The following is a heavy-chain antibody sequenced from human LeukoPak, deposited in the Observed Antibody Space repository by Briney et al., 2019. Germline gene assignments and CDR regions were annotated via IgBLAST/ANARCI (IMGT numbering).Heavy chain of an antibody. V-gene: IGHV3-23*01. CDR2: ISASGDDT. CDR3: AKGRAGYCETGCFSRVLDD. CDR1: GFTFSNHA. J-gene: IGHJ4*02. D-gene: IGHD2-15*01. Sequence: PGGSLRLSCAVSGFTFSNHAMNWVRQAPGKGLEWVSIISASGDDTKDADSVKGRFTISRDNSKNTLYLQMNSLRAEDTAVYYCAKGRAGYCETGCFSRVLDDWGQGTLVTVSS.